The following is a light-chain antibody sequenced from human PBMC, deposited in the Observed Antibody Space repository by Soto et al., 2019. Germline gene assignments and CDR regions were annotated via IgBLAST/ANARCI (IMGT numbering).Light chain of an antibody. CDR1: SSDVGGYNY. V-gene: IGLV2-8*01. J-gene: IGLJ1*01. CDR2: GVS. Sequence: QSALTQPPSASGSPGQSVTISCTGTSSDVGGYNYVSWYQQHPGKAPKLMIYGVSKRPSGVPDRFSGSKSGNTASLTVSGLQAEDEADYYCSSYAGSNNFPFGTGTKLTVL. CDR3: SSYAGSNNFP.